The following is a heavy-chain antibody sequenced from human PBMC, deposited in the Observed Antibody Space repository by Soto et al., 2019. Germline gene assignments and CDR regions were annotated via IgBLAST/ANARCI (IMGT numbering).Heavy chain of an antibody. CDR1: GGSISSYY. CDR3: ARAPPYYYDSSGYSPWFDP. J-gene: IGHJ5*02. V-gene: IGHV4-59*01. CDR2: IYYSGST. D-gene: IGHD3-22*01. Sequence: SETLSLTCTVSGGSISSYYWSWIRQPPGKGLEWIGYIYYSGSTNYNPSFKSRVTISVDTSKNQFSLKLSSVTAADTAVYYCARAPPYYYDSSGYSPWFDPWGQGTLVTVSS.